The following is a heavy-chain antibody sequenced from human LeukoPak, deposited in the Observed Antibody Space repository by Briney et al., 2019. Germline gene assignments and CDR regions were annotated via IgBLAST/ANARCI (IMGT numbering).Heavy chain of an antibody. CDR1: GFSLSTSGMC. CDR2: IDWDDDR. CDR3: ARVIAVAGGGAFDH. D-gene: IGHD6-19*01. J-gene: IGHJ5*02. V-gene: IGHV2-70*11. Sequence: SGPALVKPTQTLTLTCTFSGFSLSTSGMCVSWIRQLPGKALEWLARIDWDDDRYYTTSLKTRLTISKDTSKNQVVLTMTNMDPVDTATYYCARVIAVAGGGAFDHWGQGALVTVSS.